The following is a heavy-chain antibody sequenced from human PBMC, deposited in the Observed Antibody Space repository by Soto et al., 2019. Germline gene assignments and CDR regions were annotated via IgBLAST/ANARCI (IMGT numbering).Heavy chain of an antibody. J-gene: IGHJ4*02. V-gene: IGHV3-21*01. CDR1: GFAFNNYI. CDR2: ISSSATDM. D-gene: IGHD3-22*01. CDR3: TKDIFDYDSSGYPYDY. Sequence: EVQLVESGGGLVKPGGSLRLSCEASGFAFNNYIMNWVRQAPGKGLEWVSSISSSATDMFYADSVKGRFTISRDNAKNSLYLQMNSLRAEDTAVYYCTKDIFDYDSSGYPYDYWGQGTLVTVSS.